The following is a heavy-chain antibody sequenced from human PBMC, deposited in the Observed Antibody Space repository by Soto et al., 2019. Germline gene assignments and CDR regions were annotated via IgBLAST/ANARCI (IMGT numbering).Heavy chain of an antibody. J-gene: IGHJ5*02. CDR1: GGSISSGGYY. D-gene: IGHD3-10*01. V-gene: IGHV4-31*03. Sequence: SETLSLTCTVSGGSISSGGYYWSWIRQHPGKGLEWIGYIYYSGSTYYNPSLKSRVTISVDTSKNQFSLKLSSVTAADTAVYYCARDKAGDYGSGNLWGQGTLVTVSS. CDR2: IYYSGST. CDR3: ARDKAGDYGSGNL.